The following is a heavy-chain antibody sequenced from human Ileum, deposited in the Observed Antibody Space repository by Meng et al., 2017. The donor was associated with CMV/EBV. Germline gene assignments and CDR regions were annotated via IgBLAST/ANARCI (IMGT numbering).Heavy chain of an antibody. V-gene: IGHV3-7*01. D-gene: IGHD3-10*01. J-gene: IGHJ4*02. CDR1: GFTFNSFY. CDR3: VRGRVANHD. Sequence: GESLKISCAASGFTFNSFYRSWVRQARGKGLEWVASIRGDGIEINYADSVKGRFTIARDNAKSSLYLQMNSLRVEDTAMYYCVRGRVANHDWGQGTLVTVSS. CDR2: IRGDGIEI.